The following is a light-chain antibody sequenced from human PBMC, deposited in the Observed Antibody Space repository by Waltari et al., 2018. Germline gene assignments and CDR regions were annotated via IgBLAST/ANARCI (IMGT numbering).Light chain of an antibody. CDR1: QSISSW. CDR2: KAS. V-gene: IGKV1-5*03. J-gene: IGKJ1*01. Sequence: DIQMTQSPSTLSASVGDRVTITCRASQSISSWLAWYQQKPGKAPKLLIYKASTLQSGISSRFSGSGSGTDFTLTISSLHPDDFATYYCQQYHTYWAFGQGTKVEIK. CDR3: QQYHTYWA.